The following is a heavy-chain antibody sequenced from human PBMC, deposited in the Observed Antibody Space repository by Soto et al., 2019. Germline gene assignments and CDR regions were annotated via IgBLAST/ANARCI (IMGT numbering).Heavy chain of an antibody. Sequence: QVQLQESGPGLVKPSETLSLTCTVSGGSISSYYWSWIRQPPGKGLEWIGYIYYSGSTNYNPSLKSRVTISVDTSKNQFSLKLSSVTAADTAVYYCARTTKYCSSTSCYYKEVFGWFDPWGQGTLVTVSS. CDR1: GGSISSYY. J-gene: IGHJ5*02. D-gene: IGHD2-2*01. CDR2: IYYSGST. V-gene: IGHV4-59*08. CDR3: ARTTKYCSSTSCYYKEVFGWFDP.